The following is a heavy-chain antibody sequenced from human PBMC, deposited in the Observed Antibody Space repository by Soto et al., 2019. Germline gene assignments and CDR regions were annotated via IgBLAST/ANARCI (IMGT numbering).Heavy chain of an antibody. D-gene: IGHD6-13*01. V-gene: IGHV3-30*18. J-gene: IGHJ6*02. CDR2: ISYDGSNK. CDR3: AKDQYRRLGAAAGTKPEYYYYGMDV. Sequence: QVQLVESGGGVVQPGRSLRLSCAASGFTFSSYGMHWVRQAPGKGLEWMAVISYDGSNKYYADSVKGRFTISRDNSKNSLYLQMHSLRAEDTAVYYCAKDQYRRLGAAAGTKPEYYYYGMDVWGQGTTVTVSS. CDR1: GFTFSSYG.